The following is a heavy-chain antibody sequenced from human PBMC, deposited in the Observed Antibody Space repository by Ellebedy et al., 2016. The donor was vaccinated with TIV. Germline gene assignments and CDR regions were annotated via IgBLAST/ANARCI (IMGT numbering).Heavy chain of an antibody. CDR3: ARGGGLADYGVAFDI. V-gene: IGHV4-61*01. D-gene: IGHD4-17*01. J-gene: IGHJ3*02. Sequence: MPSETLSLTCSVSGGSVSNGIYSWSWIRQSPVKGLEWIGHIDYRGNPNYNPALQSRVTISGDRSKNQFSLNLNSVIAADTAVYYCARGGGLADYGVAFDIWGQGTMVTVSS. CDR1: GGSVSNGIYS. CDR2: IDYRGNP.